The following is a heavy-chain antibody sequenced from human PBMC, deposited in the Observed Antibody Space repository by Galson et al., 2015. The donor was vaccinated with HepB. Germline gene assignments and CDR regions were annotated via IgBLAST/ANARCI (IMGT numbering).Heavy chain of an antibody. V-gene: IGHV3-48*01. CDR1: GFTFRSHH. Sequence: SLRLSCAASGFTFRSHHMNWVRQAPGKGLEWIAYISIGSGSMYYADSVKGRFTISRDDAQDSLYLQMNNLRVEDTAIYYCVRPMGSTWFLFDSWGQGTLVTVSS. CDR2: ISIGSGSM. J-gene: IGHJ4*02. D-gene: IGHD6-13*01. CDR3: VRPMGSTWFLFDS.